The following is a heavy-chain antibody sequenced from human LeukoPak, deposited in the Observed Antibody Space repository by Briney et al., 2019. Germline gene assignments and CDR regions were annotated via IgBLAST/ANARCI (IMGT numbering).Heavy chain of an antibody. J-gene: IGHJ6*02. V-gene: IGHV1-2*04. CDR3: AKALADTAMVLHYYYGMDV. CDR2: INPNSGGT. Sequence: GASVKVSCKASGYTFTGYYMHWVRQAPGQGLEWMGWINPNSGGTNYAQKFQGWVTMTRDTSISTAYMELSRLRSDDTAVYYCAKALADTAMVLHYYYGMDVWGQGTTVTVSS. CDR1: GYTFTGYY. D-gene: IGHD5-18*01.